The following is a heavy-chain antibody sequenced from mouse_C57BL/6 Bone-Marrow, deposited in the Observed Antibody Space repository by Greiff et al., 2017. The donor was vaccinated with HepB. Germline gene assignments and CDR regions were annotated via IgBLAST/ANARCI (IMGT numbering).Heavy chain of an antibody. D-gene: IGHD2-1*01. CDR3: ARLQPDEGYGNPHYYAMDY. CDR1: GYTFTDYY. J-gene: IGHJ4*01. Sequence: QVQLKQSGPELVKPGASVKISCKASGYTFTDYYINWVKQRPGQGLEWIGWIYPGSGNTKYNEKFKGKATLTVDTSSSTAYMQLSSLTSEDSAVYFCARLQPDEGYGNPHYYAMDYWGQGTSVTVSS. V-gene: IGHV1-84*01. CDR2: IYPGSGNT.